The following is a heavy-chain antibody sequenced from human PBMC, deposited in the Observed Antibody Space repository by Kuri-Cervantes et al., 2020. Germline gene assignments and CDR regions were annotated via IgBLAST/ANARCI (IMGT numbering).Heavy chain of an antibody. J-gene: IGHJ5*02. CDR3: ARDAKYSGSYWFDP. CDR2: INPNSGGT. Sequence: ASVKVSCKASGYTFTGCYMHWVRQAPGQGLEWMGWINPNSGGTNYAQKFQGRVTMTRDTSISTAYMELSRLRSDDTAVYYCARDAKYSGSYWFDPWGQGTLVTVSS. V-gene: IGHV1-2*02. CDR1: GYTFTGCY. D-gene: IGHD1-26*01.